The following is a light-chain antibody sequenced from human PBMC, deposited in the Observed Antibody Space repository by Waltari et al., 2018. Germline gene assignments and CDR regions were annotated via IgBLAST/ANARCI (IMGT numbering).Light chain of an antibody. CDR3: SSQSSNDVVL. CDR1: SNDVGGYNA. CDR2: DVS. V-gene: IGLV2-14*01. J-gene: IGLJ2*01. Sequence: QSALTQPASVSGSPGQSVTIFCAGTSNDVGGYNAVSWYQEHPGQAPRVIIYDVSDPPSGVSDRFSGSQSGNTASLTISGLQAEDEADYYCSSQSSNDVVLFGGGTKLTVL.